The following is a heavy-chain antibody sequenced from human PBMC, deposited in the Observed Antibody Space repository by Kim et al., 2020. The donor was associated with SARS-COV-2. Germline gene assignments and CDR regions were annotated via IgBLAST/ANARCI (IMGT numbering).Heavy chain of an antibody. CDR1: GFTFSSYS. V-gene: IGHV3-21*01. D-gene: IGHD1-26*01. J-gene: IGHJ3*02. CDR3: ALGGIVGAFDAFDI. Sequence: GGSLRLSCAASGFTFSSYSMNWVRQAPGKGLEWVSSISSSSSYIYYADSVKGRFTISRDNAKNSLYLQMNSLRAEDTAVYYCALGGIVGAFDAFDIWGQGTMVTVSS. CDR2: ISSSSSYI.